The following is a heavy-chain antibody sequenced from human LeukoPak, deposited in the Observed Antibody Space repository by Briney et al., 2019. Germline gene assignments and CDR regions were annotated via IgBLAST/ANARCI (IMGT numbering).Heavy chain of an antibody. CDR3: ARVGGH. CDR2: ISDDGSKI. J-gene: IGHJ4*02. Sequence: GGSLRLSCAASGFTFNTAGMHWVRQAPGKGLEWVAVISDDGSKIYYADSVKGRFTISRDNSKNTVYLQMNSLRAEDTAVYYCARVGGHWGQGTLVTVSS. CDR1: GFTFNTAG. V-gene: IGHV3-30-3*01.